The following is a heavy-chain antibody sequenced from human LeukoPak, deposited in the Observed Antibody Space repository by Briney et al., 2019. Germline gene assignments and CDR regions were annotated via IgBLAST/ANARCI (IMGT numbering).Heavy chain of an antibody. CDR2: IYSGGST. Sequence: GGSLRLSCAASGFMFSSNWMSWVRQAPGKGLEWVSIIYSGGSTYYADSVKGRFTISRDNSKNTLYLQMNGLRAEDTAVYYCARDYAILRGVPYYGMDVWGQGTTVTVSS. J-gene: IGHJ6*02. CDR3: ARDYAILRGVPYYGMDV. V-gene: IGHV3-53*01. CDR1: GFMFSSNW. D-gene: IGHD2-8*01.